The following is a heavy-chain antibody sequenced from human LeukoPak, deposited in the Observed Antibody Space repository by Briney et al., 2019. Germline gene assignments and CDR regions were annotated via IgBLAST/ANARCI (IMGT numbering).Heavy chain of an antibody. CDR2: ISYDGSHK. CDR1: GFTFSSYA. J-gene: IGHJ5*02. CDR3: ARGGARLVLYRGFDP. D-gene: IGHD3-9*01. Sequence: GGSLRLSCAASGFTFSSYAMHWVRQAPGKGLEWVAVISYDGSHKYYADSVKGRFTISRDNSKNTLYLQMNSLRAEDTAVYYCARGGARLVLYRGFDPWGQGTLVTVSS. V-gene: IGHV3-30-3*01.